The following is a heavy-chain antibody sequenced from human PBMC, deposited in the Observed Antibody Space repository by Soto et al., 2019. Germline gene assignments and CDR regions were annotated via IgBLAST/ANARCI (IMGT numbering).Heavy chain of an antibody. CDR3: AKEAYRYGAVQFDY. Sequence: QVQLVESGGGVVQPGRSLRLSCAASGFTFSSYGMHWVRQAPGKGLEWVATISYDGSSKYYADSVKGRFTISRDNSKNTLSLQMNSLRPEDTAVYYCAKEAYRYGAVQFDYWGQGTLVTVSS. CDR2: ISYDGSSK. D-gene: IGHD5-18*01. CDR1: GFTFSSYG. V-gene: IGHV3-30*18. J-gene: IGHJ4*02.